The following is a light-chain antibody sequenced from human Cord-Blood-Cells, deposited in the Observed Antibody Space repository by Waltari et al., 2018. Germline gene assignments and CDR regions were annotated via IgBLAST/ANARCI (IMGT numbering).Light chain of an antibody. CDR3: QQYYSTRT. V-gene: IGKV4-1*01. CDR1: QSVLYSSNNKNY. J-gene: IGKJ1*01. Sequence: DIVMTQSPDSLAVSLVERATINCKSSQSVLYSSNNKNYLAWYQQKPGQPPRLLIYWAATREPGVPDRFSGSGSGTDFTLTISSLQAEDVAVYYCQQYYSTRTFGQGTKVEIK. CDR2: WAA.